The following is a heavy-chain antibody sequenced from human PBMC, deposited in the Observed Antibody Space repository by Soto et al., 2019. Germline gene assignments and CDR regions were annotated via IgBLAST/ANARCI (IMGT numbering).Heavy chain of an antibody. CDR2: IRPDGSEK. CDR1: GFTFRSYW. V-gene: IGHV3-7*03. J-gene: IGHJ5*01. Sequence: EVQVVESGGGLVQPGGSLRVSCVGSGFTFRSYWMSWVRQAPGKGLERVANIRPDGSEKYYVDSVKGRFPISRDNAKNSLYLQMSSLRAEDTAVYYCAREEGATVANNWFDSWGQGALVTVSS. CDR3: AREEGATVANNWFDS. D-gene: IGHD4-17*01.